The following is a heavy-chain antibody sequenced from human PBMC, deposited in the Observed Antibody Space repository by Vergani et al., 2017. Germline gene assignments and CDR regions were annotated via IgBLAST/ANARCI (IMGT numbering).Heavy chain of an antibody. CDR2: IYYGGST. D-gene: IGHD1-26*01. J-gene: IGHJ4*02. CDR3: ARHIGGMVGY. CDR1: GGSISSSSYY. Sequence: QLQLQESGPGLVKPSETLSLTCTVSGGSISSSSYYWGWIRQPPGKGLEWIGSIYYGGSTYYNPSLKSRVTISVDTSKNQFSLKLSSVTAADTAVYYCARHIGGMVGYWGQGTLVTVSS. V-gene: IGHV4-39*01.